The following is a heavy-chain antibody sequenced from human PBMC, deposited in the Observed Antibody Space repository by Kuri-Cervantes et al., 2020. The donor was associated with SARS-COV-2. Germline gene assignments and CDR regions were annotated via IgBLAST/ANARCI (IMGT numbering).Heavy chain of an antibody. J-gene: IGHJ4*02. Sequence: GGSLRLSCAASGFTFSSFGMHWVRQAPGKGLEWVAIISYSGENTYYADSVKGRFTISRDNSKNTVYLQMNSLRAEDTAIYHCAKGSRRSVASLIFDYWGQGTLVTVSS. CDR1: GFTFSSFG. CDR3: AKGSRRSVASLIFDY. CDR2: ISYSGENT. V-gene: IGHV3-23*01. D-gene: IGHD5-12*01.